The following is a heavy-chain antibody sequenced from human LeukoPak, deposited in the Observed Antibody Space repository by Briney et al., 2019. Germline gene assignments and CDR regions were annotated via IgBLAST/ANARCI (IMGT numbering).Heavy chain of an antibody. V-gene: IGHV3-48*03. D-gene: IGHD3-9*01. Sequence: GGSLRLSCAASGFTFSSYEMNWVRQAPGKGLEWVSYISSSGSTIYYPYSVKGRFTISRDNAKNPLYLQMNRLRAEDTAVYYCARGYYIFFAPWGQGTLVTVSS. CDR1: GFTFSSYE. CDR3: ARGYYIFFAP. J-gene: IGHJ5*02. CDR2: ISSSGSTI.